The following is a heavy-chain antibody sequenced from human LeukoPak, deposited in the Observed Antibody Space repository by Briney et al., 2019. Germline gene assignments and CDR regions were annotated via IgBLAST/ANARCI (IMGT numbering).Heavy chain of an antibody. CDR1: GGTFSSYA. CDR3: ARDWSYGDYSGY. J-gene: IGHJ4*02. D-gene: IGHD1-26*01. V-gene: IGHV1-69*04. CDR2: IIPILGIA. Sequence: SVKVSCKASGGTFSSYAISWVRQAPGQGLEWMGRIIPILGIANYAQKFQGRVTITADKSTSTAYMELSSLRSEDTAVYYCARDWSYGDYSGYWGQGTLVTVSS.